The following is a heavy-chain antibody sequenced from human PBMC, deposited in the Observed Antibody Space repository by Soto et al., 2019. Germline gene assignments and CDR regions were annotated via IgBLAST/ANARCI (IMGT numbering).Heavy chain of an antibody. CDR2: INHSGST. CDR1: GGSFSGYY. Sequence: QVQLQQWGAGLLKPSETLSLTCAVYGGSFSGYYWSWIRQPPGKGLEWIGEINHSGSTNYNPSLKSRVTISVDKSKNQFSLKLSSVTAADTAVYYCATLLSHTAYNWCDPWGQGTLVTVSS. CDR3: ATLLSHTAYNWCDP. V-gene: IGHV4-34*01. J-gene: IGHJ5*02. D-gene: IGHD3-9*01.